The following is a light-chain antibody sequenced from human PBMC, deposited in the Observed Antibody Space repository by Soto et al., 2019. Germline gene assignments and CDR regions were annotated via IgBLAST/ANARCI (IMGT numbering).Light chain of an antibody. CDR3: QKYNSAPLT. CDR2: AAS. V-gene: IGKV1-27*01. J-gene: IGKJ5*01. CDR1: PGIINY. Sequence: DIQMTQSPSSLSASVGDRATITCRASPGIINYLAWYQQKPGKVPKLLIYAASTLQSGVPSRFSGSGSGTEFTLTISSLQPEDVATYYCQKYNSAPLTFGQGTRLEIK.